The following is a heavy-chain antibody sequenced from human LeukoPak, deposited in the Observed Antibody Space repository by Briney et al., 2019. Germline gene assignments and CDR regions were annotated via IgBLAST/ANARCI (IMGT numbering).Heavy chain of an antibody. CDR3: ATDSYVSGSYYRLFY. CDR1: GFTFSSYS. Sequence: GGSLRLSCAASGFTFSSYSMNWVRQAPGKGLEWVSSITSDSRYIFYADSVKGRFTISRDNAKSSLYLQMNNLRAEDTAIYYCATDSYVSGSYYRLFYWGQGTLVTVSS. V-gene: IGHV3-21*01. CDR2: ITSDSRYI. J-gene: IGHJ4*02. D-gene: IGHD3-10*01.